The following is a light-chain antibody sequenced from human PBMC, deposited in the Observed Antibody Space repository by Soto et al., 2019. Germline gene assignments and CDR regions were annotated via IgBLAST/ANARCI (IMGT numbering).Light chain of an antibody. Sequence: VTTQSPATLSVSPGERATLSCRASQSVSSNLAWYQQKPGQAPRLLIYGASTRATGIPARFSGSGSGTEFTLTISSLQAEDVGIYYCQDYYSSWTFGQGTKVDIK. V-gene: IGKV3-15*01. CDR2: GAS. CDR1: QSVSSN. J-gene: IGKJ1*01. CDR3: QDYYSSWT.